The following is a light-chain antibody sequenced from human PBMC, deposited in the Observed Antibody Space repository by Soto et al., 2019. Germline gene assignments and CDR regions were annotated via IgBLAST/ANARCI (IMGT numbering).Light chain of an antibody. CDR2: GAS. J-gene: IGKJ4*01. Sequence: EIVLTQSPGTLSLSPGERATLSCRASQSVSSSYLAWYQQKPGQAPRLLIYGASRRATGIPDRFSVSGSVTDFTLTISRLEPEDFAVYYCHQDDSSPLSFGGGTKVESK. V-gene: IGKV3-20*01. CDR1: QSVSSSY. CDR3: HQDDSSPLS.